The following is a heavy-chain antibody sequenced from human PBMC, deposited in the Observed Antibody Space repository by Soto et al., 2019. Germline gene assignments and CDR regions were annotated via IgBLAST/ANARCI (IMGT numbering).Heavy chain of an antibody. CDR1: GDSISSYY. CDR2: IYHSGSA. D-gene: IGHD5-18*01. CDR3: ARGGGYSSGSLFDY. J-gene: IGHJ4*02. V-gene: IGHV4-59*01. Sequence: SETLSLSCTVSGDSISSYYWSWIRQPPGKGLEWIGYIYHSGSAMYNPSLKSRVSMSIDTSNSQFSLKLSSVTAADTAVYFCARGGGYSSGSLFDYWGLGTLVTVSS.